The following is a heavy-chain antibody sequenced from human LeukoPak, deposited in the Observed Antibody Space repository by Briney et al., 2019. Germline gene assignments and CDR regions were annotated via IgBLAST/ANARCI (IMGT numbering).Heavy chain of an antibody. CDR1: GGSISSYY. CDR2: IYYSGST. D-gene: IGHD6-19*01. V-gene: IGHV4-59*01. CDR3: ARISSGWTRGNWFDP. J-gene: IGHJ5*02. Sequence: SETLSLTCTVSGGSISSYYWSWIRQPPGKGLEWIGYIYYSGSTNYNPSLKSRVTILVDTSKNQFSLKLSSVTAADTAVYYCARISSGWTRGNWFDPWGQGTLVTVSS.